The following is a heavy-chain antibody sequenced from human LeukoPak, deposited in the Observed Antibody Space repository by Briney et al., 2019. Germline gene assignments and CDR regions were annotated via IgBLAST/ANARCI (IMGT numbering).Heavy chain of an antibody. CDR1: GFTFSSYA. V-gene: IGHV3-30*04. Sequence: GGSLRLSCAASGFTFSSYAMHWVRQAPGKGLEWVAVISYDGSYKDYADSVKGRFTVSRDNSKSTLYLQMNSLRAEDTAVYYCAGHHQAYSRTYWGQGTLVTVSS. D-gene: IGHD6-13*01. CDR3: AGHHQAYSRTY. CDR2: ISYDGSYK. J-gene: IGHJ4*02.